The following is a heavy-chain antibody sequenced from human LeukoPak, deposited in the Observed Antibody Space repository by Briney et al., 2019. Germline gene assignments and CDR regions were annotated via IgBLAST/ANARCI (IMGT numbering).Heavy chain of an antibody. CDR2: IDDPGTM. J-gene: IGHJ4*02. CDR1: GFNFKLYA. Sequence: GGSLRLSCVTSGFNFKLYAMTWIRQAPGKGLEWVSTIDDPGTMYHADSVRGRFTISRDDSKSTLFLQMNSLRAEDTAVYYCTGSYVIRSFDYWGQGTLVTVSS. V-gene: IGHV3-23*01. CDR3: TGSYVIRSFDY. D-gene: IGHD2/OR15-2a*01.